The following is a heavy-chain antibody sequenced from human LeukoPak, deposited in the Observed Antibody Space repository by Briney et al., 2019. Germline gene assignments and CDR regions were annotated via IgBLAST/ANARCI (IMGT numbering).Heavy chain of an antibody. Sequence: GGSLRLSCAASGFTFSSYWMHWVRQAPGKGLVWVSRINSDGSSTSYADSVKGRFTISRDNAKNTLYLQMNSLRAEDTAVYYCASPVTTYYYGMDVWGQGTTVTVSS. D-gene: IGHD4-17*01. CDR3: ASPVTTYYYGMDV. CDR2: INSDGSST. V-gene: IGHV3-74*01. J-gene: IGHJ6*02. CDR1: GFTFSSYW.